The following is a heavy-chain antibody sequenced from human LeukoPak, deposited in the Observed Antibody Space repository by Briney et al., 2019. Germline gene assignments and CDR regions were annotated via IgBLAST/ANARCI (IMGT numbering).Heavy chain of an antibody. CDR3: ARGPGPPDY. CDR2: ISTNTGNP. Sequence: GASVTVSCKASGYTFTSYTVNWVRQAPAQGLEWMGWISTNTGNPTYAQGFTGRFVFSLDTSVSTAYLQISSLKAKDTAVYYCARGPGPPDYWGQGTLVTVSS. D-gene: IGHD1-14*01. V-gene: IGHV7-4-1*02. J-gene: IGHJ4*02. CDR1: GYTFTSYT.